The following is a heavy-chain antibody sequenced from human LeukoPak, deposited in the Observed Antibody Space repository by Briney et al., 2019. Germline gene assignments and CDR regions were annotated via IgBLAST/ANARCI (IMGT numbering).Heavy chain of an antibody. CDR3: AKGRRVPNYYDSSGEFDY. Sequence: PGGSLRLSCSASGFTFSTYGMHWVRQAPGKGLEWVAVIWYDGSIKYYADSVKGRVTVSRDNSKSTVYLQMNSLRAEDTAVYYCAKGRRVPNYYDSSGEFDYWGQGTLVTVSS. CDR2: IWYDGSIK. V-gene: IGHV3-33*06. J-gene: IGHJ4*02. D-gene: IGHD3-22*01. CDR1: GFTFSTYG.